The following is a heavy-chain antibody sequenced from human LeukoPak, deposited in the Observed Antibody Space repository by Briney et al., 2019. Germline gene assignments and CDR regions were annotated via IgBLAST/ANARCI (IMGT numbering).Heavy chain of an antibody. CDR1: GFTFSSFA. D-gene: IGHD6-13*01. J-gene: IGHJ6*03. V-gene: IGHV3-30-3*01. CDR3: AKGGSSSYYMDV. CDR2: MSYDGALK. Sequence: GGSLRLSCAASGFTFSSFAMHWVRQAPGKGLEWVAVMSYDGALKDYADSMKGRFSISRDNSKDTLYLQMNSLRAEDTAVYYCAKGGSSSYYMDVWGKGTTVTVSS.